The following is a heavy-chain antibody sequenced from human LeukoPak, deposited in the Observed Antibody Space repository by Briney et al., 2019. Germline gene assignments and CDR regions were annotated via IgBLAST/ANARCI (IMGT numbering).Heavy chain of an antibody. CDR3: ARDRLDGYSGYDLGYRFDY. J-gene: IGHJ4*02. V-gene: IGHV1-18*01. Sequence: ASVKVSCKASVYTFTSYGISWVRQAPGQGLEWMGWISTYNGNTNYAQKLQGRVTMTTDTSTSTAYMELRSLRSDDTAVYYCARDRLDGYSGYDLGYRFDYWGQGTLVTVSS. CDR2: ISTYNGNT. CDR1: VYTFTSYG. D-gene: IGHD5-12*01.